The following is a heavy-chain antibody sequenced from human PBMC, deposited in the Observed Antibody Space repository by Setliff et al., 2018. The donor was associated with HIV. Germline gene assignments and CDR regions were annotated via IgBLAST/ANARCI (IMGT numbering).Heavy chain of an antibody. V-gene: IGHV4-61*02. CDR2: IHTSGST. J-gene: IGHJ6*03. Sequence: TLSLTCTVSGGSISSGTYYWSWIRQPAGKGLEWIGRIHTSGSTNYNPSLKSRVSISVDTSKNQFSLKLSSVTAADTAVYYCNIYYYYYMDVWGKGTTVTVSS. CDR1: GGSISSGTYY. CDR3: NIYYYYYMDV.